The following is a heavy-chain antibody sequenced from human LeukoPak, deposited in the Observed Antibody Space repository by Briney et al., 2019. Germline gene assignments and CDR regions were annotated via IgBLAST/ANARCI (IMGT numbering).Heavy chain of an antibody. CDR1: GFTFNNYG. D-gene: IGHD2-2*02. V-gene: IGHV3-66*01. J-gene: IGHJ6*02. Sequence: GGSLRLSCAASGFTFNNYGMHWVRQAPGKGLEWVSVIYSGGSTYYADSVKGRFTISRDNSKNTLYLQMNSLRAEDTAVYYCATVLPLDCSSTSCYTYYYYYYGMDVWGQGTTVTVSS. CDR3: ATVLPLDCSSTSCYTYYYYYYGMDV. CDR2: IYSGGST.